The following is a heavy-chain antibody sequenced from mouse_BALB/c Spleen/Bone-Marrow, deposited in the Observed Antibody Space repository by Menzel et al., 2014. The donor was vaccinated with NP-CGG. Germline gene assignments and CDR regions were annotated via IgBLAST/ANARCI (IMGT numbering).Heavy chain of an antibody. D-gene: IGHD2-1*01. CDR1: GYAFSTYW. Sequence: VQLQESGAELVRPGSSVKISCKASGYAFSTYWMNWVKQRPVQGLEWIGQVSPGDGDTNYNGKFRGKATLTADKSSSTAYIQLSGLTSEDSAVYFCARVYYGNLDHWGQGTTLTVSS. CDR3: ARVYYGNLDH. V-gene: IGHV1-80*01. CDR2: VSPGDGDT. J-gene: IGHJ2*01.